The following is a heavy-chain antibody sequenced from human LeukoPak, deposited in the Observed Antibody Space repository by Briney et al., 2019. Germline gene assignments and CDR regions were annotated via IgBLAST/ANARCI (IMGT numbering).Heavy chain of an antibody. Sequence: SQTLSLTCTVSGGSISSGDYYWSWIRQPPGKGLEWIGYIYYSGSTYYNPSLKSRVTISVDTSKNQFSLKLSSVTAADTAVYYCARYSIAAAGENGYYFDYWGQGTLVPVSS. CDR1: GGSISSGDYY. CDR2: IYYSGST. V-gene: IGHV4-30-4*01. CDR3: ARYSIAAAGENGYYFDY. D-gene: IGHD6-13*01. J-gene: IGHJ4*02.